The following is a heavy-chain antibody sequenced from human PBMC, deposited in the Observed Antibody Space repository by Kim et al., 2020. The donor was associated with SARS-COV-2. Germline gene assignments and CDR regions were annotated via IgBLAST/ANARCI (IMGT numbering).Heavy chain of an antibody. J-gene: IGHJ3*02. CDR1: GFTFDDYA. D-gene: IGHD5-12*01. V-gene: IGHV3-9*01. CDR2: ISWNSGSI. Sequence: GGSLRLSCAASGFTFDDYAMHWVRQAPGKGLEWVSGISWNSGSIGYADSVKGRFTISRDNAKNSLYLQMNSLRAEDTALYYCAKVPPGSGYPGGAFDIWGQGTMVTVSS. CDR3: AKVPPGSGYPGGAFDI.